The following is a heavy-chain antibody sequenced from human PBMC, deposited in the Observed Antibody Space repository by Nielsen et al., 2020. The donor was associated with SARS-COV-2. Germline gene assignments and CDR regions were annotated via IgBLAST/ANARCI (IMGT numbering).Heavy chain of an antibody. Sequence: WVRQAPGQGLEWMGWINTNTGNPTYAQGFTGRFVFSLDTSVSTAYLQISSLKAEDTAVYYCARVNYPGDYSNYEPTPTGFDYWGQGTLVTVSS. CDR3: ARVNYPGDYSNYEPTPTGFDY. CDR2: INTNTGNP. J-gene: IGHJ4*02. D-gene: IGHD4-11*01. V-gene: IGHV7-4-1*02.